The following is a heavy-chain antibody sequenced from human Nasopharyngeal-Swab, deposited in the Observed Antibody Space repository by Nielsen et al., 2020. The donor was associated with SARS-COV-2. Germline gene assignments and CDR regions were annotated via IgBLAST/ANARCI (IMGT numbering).Heavy chain of an antibody. CDR2: ISGSGGST. J-gene: IGHJ6*02. V-gene: IGHV3-23*01. Sequence: GESLKISCAASGFTFSSYAMSWVRQAPGKGLEWVSAISGSGGSTYYADSVKGRFTISRDNSKNTLYLQMNSLRAEDTAVYYCAKFLSLGVVDYYYYGMDVWGQGTTVTVSS. D-gene: IGHD3-3*01. CDR1: GFTFSSYA. CDR3: AKFLSLGVVDYYYYGMDV.